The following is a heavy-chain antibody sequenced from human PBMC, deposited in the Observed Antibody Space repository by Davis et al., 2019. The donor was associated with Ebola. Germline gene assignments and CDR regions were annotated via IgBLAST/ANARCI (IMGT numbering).Heavy chain of an antibody. V-gene: IGHV5-51*01. Sequence: GESLKISCKGSGYSFSIYWIGWVRQMPGKGLEWMGIIYPGDSDTRYSPSFQGQVTISADKSISTAYLQWSILKASDTATYYCARVHTTCWFCGMDVWGQGTTVTVSS. CDR3: ARVHTTCWFCGMDV. J-gene: IGHJ6*02. CDR1: GYSFSIYW. CDR2: IYPGDSDT. D-gene: IGHD2-2*01.